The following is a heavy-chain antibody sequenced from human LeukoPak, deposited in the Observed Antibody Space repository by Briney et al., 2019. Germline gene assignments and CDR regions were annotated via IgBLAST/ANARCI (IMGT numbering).Heavy chain of an antibody. CDR1: GGSISSYY. J-gene: IGHJ6*03. V-gene: IGHV4-59*01. CDR3: ASLVLLDYYMGV. CDR2: IYYSGST. Sequence: SETLSLTCTVSGGSISSYYWSWIRQPPGKGLEWIGYIYYSGSTNYNPSLKSRVTISVDTSKNQFSLKLSSVTAADTAVYYCASLVLLDYYMGVWGKGTTVTVSS. D-gene: IGHD3-16*01.